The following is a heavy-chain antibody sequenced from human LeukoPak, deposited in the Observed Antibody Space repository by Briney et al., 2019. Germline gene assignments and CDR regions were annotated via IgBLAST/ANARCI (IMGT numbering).Heavy chain of an antibody. CDR1: GFTFSSYA. CDR2: ISGSGGST. J-gene: IGHJ4*02. V-gene: IGHV3-23*01. Sequence: GGSLRLSCAASGFTFSSYAMSWVRQAPGMGLEWVSAISGSGGSTYYADSVKGRFTISRDNSKNTLCLQMNSLRAEDTAVYYCAKGARIAAARAHFDYWGQGTLVTVSS. CDR3: AKGARIAAARAHFDY. D-gene: IGHD6-13*01.